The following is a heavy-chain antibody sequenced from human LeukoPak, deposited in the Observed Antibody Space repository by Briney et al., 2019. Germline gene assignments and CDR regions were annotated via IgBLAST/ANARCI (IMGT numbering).Heavy chain of an antibody. CDR2: INPSGGST. J-gene: IGHJ4*02. Sequence: ASVKVSCKASGYTFTSSYMHWVRQAPGQGLEWMGIINPSGGSTSYAQKFQGRVTMTRDMSTSTVYMELSSLRSEDTAVYYCARDSIPNVDTAMAYGYWGQGTLVTVSS. V-gene: IGHV1-46*01. D-gene: IGHD5-18*01. CDR1: GYTFTSSY. CDR3: ARDSIPNVDTAMAYGY.